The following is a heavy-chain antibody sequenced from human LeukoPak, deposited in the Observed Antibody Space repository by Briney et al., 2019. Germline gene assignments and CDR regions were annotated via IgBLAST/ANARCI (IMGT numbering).Heavy chain of an antibody. D-gene: IGHD5-12*01. V-gene: IGHV4-4*02. CDR1: GGSISSSNW. Sequence: PSETLSLTCAVSGGSISSSNWWSWVRQPPGKGLEWIGEIYHSGSTNYIPSLKSRVTISVDKSKNQFSLKLSSVTAADTAVYYCARRVKWLRPYMDVWGKGTTVTVSS. CDR2: IYHSGST. J-gene: IGHJ6*03. CDR3: ARRVKWLRPYMDV.